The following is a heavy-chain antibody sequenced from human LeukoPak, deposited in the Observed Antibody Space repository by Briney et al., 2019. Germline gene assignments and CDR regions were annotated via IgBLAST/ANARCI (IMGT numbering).Heavy chain of an antibody. Sequence: ASVKVSCKASGGTFSSYAISWVRQAPGQGLEWMGGIIPIFGTANYAQKFRGRVTITADESTSTAYMELSSLRSEDTAVYYCARSRSYGYYYGMDVWGKGTTVTVSS. J-gene: IGHJ6*04. D-gene: IGHD5-18*01. CDR3: ARSRSYGYYYGMDV. V-gene: IGHV1-69*13. CDR1: GGTFSSYA. CDR2: IIPIFGTA.